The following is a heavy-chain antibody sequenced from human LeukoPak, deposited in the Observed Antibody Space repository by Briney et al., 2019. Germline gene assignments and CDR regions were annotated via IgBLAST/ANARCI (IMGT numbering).Heavy chain of an antibody. CDR3: TRAGRSGSYPVDY. J-gene: IGHJ4*02. Sequence: GRSLRLSCTASGFTFGDYAMSWVRQAPGKGLEWVGFIRSRAFGGTTEYAASVKGRFTISRDDSKSIAYLQMNGLKAEDTAVYYCTRAGRSGSYPVDYWGQGTLVTVFS. D-gene: IGHD3-10*01. CDR2: IRSRAFGGTT. V-gene: IGHV3-49*04. CDR1: GFTFGDYA.